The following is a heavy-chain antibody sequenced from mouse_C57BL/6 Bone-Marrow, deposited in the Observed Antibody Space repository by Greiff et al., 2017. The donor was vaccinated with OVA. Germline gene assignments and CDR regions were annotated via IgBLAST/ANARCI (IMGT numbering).Heavy chain of an antibody. J-gene: IGHJ1*03. CDR2: IDPENGDT. D-gene: IGHD2-4*01. Sequence: VQLKESGAELVRPGASVKLSCTASGFNIKDDYMHWVKQRPEQGLEWIGWIDPENGDTEYASKFQGKATITADTSSNTAYLQLSSLTSEDTAVYYGTIGLRRSSHWYFDVWGTGTTVTVSS. CDR1: GFNIKDDY. V-gene: IGHV14-4*01. CDR3: TIGLRRSSHWYFDV.